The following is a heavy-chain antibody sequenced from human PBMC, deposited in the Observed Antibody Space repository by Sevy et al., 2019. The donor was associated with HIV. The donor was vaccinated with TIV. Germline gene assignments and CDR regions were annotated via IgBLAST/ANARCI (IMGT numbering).Heavy chain of an antibody. Sequence: GGSLRLSCAASGFTFSSYAMSWVRQAPGKGLEWVAVISYDGSNKYYADSVKGRFTISRDNSKNTLYLQMNSLRAEDTAVYYCAKDKQRIIAVAGTMDYWGQGTLVTVSS. CDR3: AKDKQRIIAVAGTMDY. D-gene: IGHD6-19*01. V-gene: IGHV3-30*18. CDR2: ISYDGSNK. J-gene: IGHJ4*02. CDR1: GFTFSSYA.